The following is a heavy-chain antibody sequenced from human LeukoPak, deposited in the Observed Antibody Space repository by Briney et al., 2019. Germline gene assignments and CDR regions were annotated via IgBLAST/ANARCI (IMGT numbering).Heavy chain of an antibody. D-gene: IGHD4-17*01. CDR1: GYSFTSYW. V-gene: IGHV5-51*01. Sequence: ASVKVSCKASGYSFTSYWIGWVRQMPGKGLKWMGIIYPGDSDTRYSPSFQGQVTISADKSISTAYLQWSSLKASDTAMYYCARHRYGDSPFDYWGQGTLVTVSS. CDR3: ARHRYGDSPFDY. J-gene: IGHJ4*02. CDR2: IYPGDSDT.